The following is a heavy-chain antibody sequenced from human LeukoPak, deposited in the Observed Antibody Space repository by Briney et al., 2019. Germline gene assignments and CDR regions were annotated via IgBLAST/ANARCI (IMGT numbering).Heavy chain of an antibody. CDR3: ARDHAKYFYGMDL. V-gene: IGHV3-74*01. J-gene: IGHJ6*02. CDR1: GFTFSSYW. Sequence: PGGSLRLSCAASGFTFSSYWMHWVRQAPGQGLVWVSRINTDKSTTYYADSVKGRFTISRDNAKNTLYLQMNSLRAEDTAVYYCARDHAKYFYGMDLWGQGTTVTVSS. CDR2: INTDKSTT.